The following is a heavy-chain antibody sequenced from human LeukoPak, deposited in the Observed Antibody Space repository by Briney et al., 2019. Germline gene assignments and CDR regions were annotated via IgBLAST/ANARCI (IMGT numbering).Heavy chain of an antibody. CDR3: ARRLRYILRFLEWPKSGGGWFDP. J-gene: IGHJ5*02. Sequence: PSETLSLTCTVSGDTISIYYWSWIRQPAGRGLEWIGRIYYSGSTYYTPSLKSRVTLSVDPSKNRFSLKLSSVTAADTAVYYCARRLRYILRFLEWPKSGGGWFDPWGQGTLVTVSS. D-gene: IGHD3-3*01. CDR2: IYYSGST. V-gene: IGHV4-59*05. CDR1: GDTISIYY.